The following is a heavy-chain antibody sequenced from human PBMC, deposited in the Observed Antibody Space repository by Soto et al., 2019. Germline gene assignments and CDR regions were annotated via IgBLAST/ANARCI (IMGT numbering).Heavy chain of an antibody. J-gene: IGHJ4*02. CDR2: ISSSGRT. Sequence: SETLSLTCSFSVDSVSRDSYYWTWIRQPPGKGLEWIGYISSSGRTNHNPSLMSRVTISLDTSSNQFSLELTSVTAADTAIYYCARHISGSSRAFEYWGQGTLVIVSS. CDR1: VDSVSRDSYY. CDR3: ARHISGSSRAFEY. V-gene: IGHV4-61*01. D-gene: IGHD5-18*01.